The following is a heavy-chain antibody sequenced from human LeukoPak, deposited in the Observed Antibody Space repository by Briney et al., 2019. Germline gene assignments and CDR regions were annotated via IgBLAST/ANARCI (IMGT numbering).Heavy chain of an antibody. CDR3: AQTDWEGGYPTDY. CDR2: ISAGGVRA. Sequence: PGGSLRLSCVASGFTFSSYAMSWVRQTPGKGLEWVSIISAGGVRAYYADSVKGRFTISRDDSKSTLYLQIHSLRAEDTAVYYCAQTDWEGGYPTDYWGQGTLVTVSS. CDR1: GFTFSSYA. D-gene: IGHD3-22*01. V-gene: IGHV3-23*01. J-gene: IGHJ4*02.